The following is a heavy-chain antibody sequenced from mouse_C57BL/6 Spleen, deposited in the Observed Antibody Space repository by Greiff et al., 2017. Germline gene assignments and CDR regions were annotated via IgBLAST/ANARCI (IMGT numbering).Heavy chain of an antibody. CDR1: GYAFSSYW. D-gene: IGHD2-2*01. J-gene: IGHJ4*01. Sequence: QVQLQQSGAELVKPGASVKISCKASGYAFSSYWMNWVKQRPGKGLEWIGQIYPGDGDTNYNGKFKGKATLTADKSSSTAYMQLSSLTSEDSAVYFCARVGVTGRRDSSMDYWGQGTSVTVSS. V-gene: IGHV1-80*01. CDR2: IYPGDGDT. CDR3: ARVGVTGRRDSSMDY.